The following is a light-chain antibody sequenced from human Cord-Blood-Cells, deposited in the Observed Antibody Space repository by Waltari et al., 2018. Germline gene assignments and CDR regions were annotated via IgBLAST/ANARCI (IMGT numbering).Light chain of an antibody. J-gene: IGKJ2*01. CDR3: QQYYSTPYT. CDR1: QSVLYSANNKNY. Sequence: DIVMTQSPDSLAVSLGVRATINCKSSQSVLYSANNKNYLVWYQQKPGQPPKLLIYRAYTRESGVPDRSSGSGSGTDFTLTISSLQAEDVAVYYCQQYYSTPYTFGQGTKREIK. V-gene: IGKV4-1*01. CDR2: RAY.